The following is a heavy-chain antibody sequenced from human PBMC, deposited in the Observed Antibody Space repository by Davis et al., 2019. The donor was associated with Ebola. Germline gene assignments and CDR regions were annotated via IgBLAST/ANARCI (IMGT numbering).Heavy chain of an antibody. D-gene: IGHD3-22*01. J-gene: IGHJ6*02. V-gene: IGHV1-2*02. CDR2: INPNSGGT. Sequence: ASVKVSCKASGYTFTGYYMHWVRQPPGQGLEWMGWINPNSGGTNYAQKFQGRVTMTRETSISTAYMELRRLRSDDTAVYYCARAGYYDSSGCWGYYYGMDVWGQGTTVTVSS. CDR3: ARAGYYDSSGCWGYYYGMDV. CDR1: GYTFTGYY.